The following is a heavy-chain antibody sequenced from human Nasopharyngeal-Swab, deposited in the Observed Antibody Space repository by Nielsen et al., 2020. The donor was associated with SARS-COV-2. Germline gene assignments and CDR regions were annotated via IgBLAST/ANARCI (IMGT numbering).Heavy chain of an antibody. CDR3: GRTAH. CDR2: ISYDGSNK. CDR1: GFTFSSNA. J-gene: IGHJ4*02. V-gene: IGHV3-30*04. Sequence: GESLKISCAASGFTFSSNAMHWVRQAPGKGLEWVAVISYDGSNKYYADSVKGRFTISRDNSKNTLYLQMNSLRAEDTAVYYCGRTAHWGQGTLVTVSS.